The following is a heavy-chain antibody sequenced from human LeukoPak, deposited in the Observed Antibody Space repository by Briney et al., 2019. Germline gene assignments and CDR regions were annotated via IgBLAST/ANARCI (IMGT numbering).Heavy chain of an antibody. Sequence: SETLSLTCSVSGDSIINYYWMWIRQPAGKGLEWIGRIYLSDNTNYNNPSLKSRVTMSPDTSKNQFSLKPSSVTAADTAVYYCARVGYYYYMDVWGKGTTVTISS. CDR3: ARVGYYYYMDV. CDR2: IYLSDNT. J-gene: IGHJ6*03. V-gene: IGHV4-4*07. CDR1: GDSIINYY. D-gene: IGHD1-26*01.